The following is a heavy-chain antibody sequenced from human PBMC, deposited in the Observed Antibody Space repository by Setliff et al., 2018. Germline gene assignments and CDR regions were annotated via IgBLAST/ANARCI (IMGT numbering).Heavy chain of an antibody. CDR2: IYYSGST. CDR3: ARVRGDDSSGYYPWAFDI. Sequence: PSETLSLTCTVSGGSISSGGYYWSWIRQHPGKGLEWIGYIYYSGSTYYNPSLKSRVTISVDTSKNQFSLKLSSVTAAATAVYYCARVRGDDSSGYYPWAFDIWGQGTMVTVSS. CDR1: GGSISSGGYY. D-gene: IGHD3-22*01. V-gene: IGHV4-31*03. J-gene: IGHJ3*02.